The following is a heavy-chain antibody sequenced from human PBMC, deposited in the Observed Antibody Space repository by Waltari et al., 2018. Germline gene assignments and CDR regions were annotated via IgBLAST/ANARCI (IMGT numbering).Heavy chain of an antibody. CDR2: ILYDGSNK. D-gene: IGHD2-2*01. CDR1: GLTFSNYA. V-gene: IGHV3-30*18. Sequence: QVQLAQSGGGLVQPGRSLVLCCAGSGLTFSNYAMPGARQAPGKGLEWVAGILYDGSNKYYADSVKGRLTISRDNSKNTLYLQMNSLRAEDTAVYYCAKDGMPYLWGQGTLVTVSS. CDR3: AKDGMPYL. J-gene: IGHJ5*02.